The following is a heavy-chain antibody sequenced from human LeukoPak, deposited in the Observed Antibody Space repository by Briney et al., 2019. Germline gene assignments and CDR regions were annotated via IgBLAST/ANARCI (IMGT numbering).Heavy chain of an antibody. CDR3: ARDRRAMDYDFWSGYYIGRFDP. J-gene: IGHJ5*02. Sequence: GGSLRLSCAASGFTFSDYYMSWIRQAPGKGLEWVSYISSSGSTIYYADSVKGRFTISRDNAKNSLYLQMNSLRAEDTAVYYYARDRRAMDYDFWSGYYIGRFDPWGQGTLVTVSS. CDR1: GFTFSDYY. D-gene: IGHD3-3*01. CDR2: ISSSGSTI. V-gene: IGHV3-11*04.